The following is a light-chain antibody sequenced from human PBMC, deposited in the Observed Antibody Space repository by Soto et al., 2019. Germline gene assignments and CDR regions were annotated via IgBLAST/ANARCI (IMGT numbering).Light chain of an antibody. CDR1: QSVSSSY. V-gene: IGKV3-20*01. CDR3: QQYGSSQYT. Sequence: EIVLTQSPGTLSLSPGERATLSCRASQSVSSSYLAWYQQKPGQAPRLLIYGASSSATGIPARFSGSGSGTDFTLTISSLEPEDFAVYYWQQYGSSQYTFGQGTKLEIK. CDR2: GAS. J-gene: IGKJ2*01.